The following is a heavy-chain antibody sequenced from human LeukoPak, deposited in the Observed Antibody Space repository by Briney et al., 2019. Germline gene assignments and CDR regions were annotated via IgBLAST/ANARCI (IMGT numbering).Heavy chain of an antibody. Sequence: ASVKVSCKASGYTFSNNGISWVRLAPRQRLEWMGWISVYNSNTNSEQNLQGRVTMTTDTSTSTAYMELRSLRSDDTAVYYCARMGCNSASCYTLDYWGQGTLVTVSS. V-gene: IGHV1-18*01. D-gene: IGHD2-2*02. CDR2: ISVYNSNT. CDR1: GYTFSNNG. CDR3: ARMGCNSASCYTLDY. J-gene: IGHJ4*02.